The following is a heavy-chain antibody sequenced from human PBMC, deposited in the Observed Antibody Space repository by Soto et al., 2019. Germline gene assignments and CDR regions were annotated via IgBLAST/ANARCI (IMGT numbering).Heavy chain of an antibody. J-gene: IGHJ6*02. Sequence: PGGSLRLSCAASGFTFSSYGMHWVRQAPGKGLEWVAVIWYDGSNKYYADSVKGRFTISRDNSKNTLYLQMNSLRAEDTAVYYCAKYYYDSSGYYGMDVWGQGTTVTVSS. CDR3: AKYYYDSSGYYGMDV. CDR1: GFTFSSYG. V-gene: IGHV3-33*06. D-gene: IGHD3-22*01. CDR2: IWYDGSNK.